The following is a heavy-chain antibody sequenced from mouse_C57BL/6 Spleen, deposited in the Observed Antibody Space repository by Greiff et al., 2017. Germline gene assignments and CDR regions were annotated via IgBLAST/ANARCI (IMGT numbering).Heavy chain of an antibody. CDR3: AREGLWDYDPDAMDY. J-gene: IGHJ4*01. V-gene: IGHV1-80*01. Sequence: VQRVESGAELVKPGASVKISCKASGYAFSSYWMNWVKQRPGKGLEWIGQIYPGDGDTNYNGKFKGKATLTADKSSSTAYMQLSSLTSEDSAVYFCAREGLWDYDPDAMDYWGQGTSVTVSS. CDR2: IYPGDGDT. D-gene: IGHD2-4*01. CDR1: GYAFSSYW.